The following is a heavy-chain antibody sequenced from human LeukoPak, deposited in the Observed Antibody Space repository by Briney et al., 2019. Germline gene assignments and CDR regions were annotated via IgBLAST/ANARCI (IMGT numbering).Heavy chain of an antibody. Sequence: GESLKISCKDSGYTFRTYWVGWVRQMPGKGMEYMGIIFPGTSEVRYGPAFQGQVTISADRSISTAYLQWTSLKASDTAMYYCARHTALPQAGWFDPCGQGTLVTVSS. CDR1: GYTFRTYW. D-gene: IGHD2-15*01. CDR2: IFPGTSEV. J-gene: IGHJ5*02. V-gene: IGHV5-51*01. CDR3: ARHTALPQAGWFDP.